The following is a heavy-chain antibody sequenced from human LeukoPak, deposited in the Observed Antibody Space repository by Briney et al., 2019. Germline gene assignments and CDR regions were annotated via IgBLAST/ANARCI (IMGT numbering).Heavy chain of an antibody. D-gene: IGHD3-22*01. V-gene: IGHV4-34*01. CDR2: INHSGST. J-gene: IGHJ3*02. CDR3: ARDNPGSITTIVAPNTGDAFDI. Sequence: TSETLSLTCAVYGGSFSGYYWSWIRQPPGKGLEWIGEINHSGSTNYNPSLKSRVTISVDTSKNQFSLKLSSVTAADTAVYYCARDNPGSITTIVAPNTGDAFDIWGQGTMVTVSS. CDR1: GGSFSGYY.